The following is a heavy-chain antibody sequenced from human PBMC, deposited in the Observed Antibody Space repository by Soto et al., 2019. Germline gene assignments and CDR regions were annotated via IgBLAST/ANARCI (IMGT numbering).Heavy chain of an antibody. CDR1: GFTFSSYA. D-gene: IGHD6-13*01. CDR2: ISGSGGYT. Sequence: GGSLRLSCAASGFTFSSYAMSWVRQAPGKGLEWVSAISGSGGYTYYADSVKGRFTISRDNSKNTLYLQMNSLRAEDTAVYYCAKVVAAAGIAYWGQGTLVTVSS. J-gene: IGHJ4*02. CDR3: AKVVAAAGIAY. V-gene: IGHV3-23*01.